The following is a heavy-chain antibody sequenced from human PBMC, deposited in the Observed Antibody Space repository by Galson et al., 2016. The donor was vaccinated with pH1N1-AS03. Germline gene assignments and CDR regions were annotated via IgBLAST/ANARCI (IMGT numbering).Heavy chain of an antibody. J-gene: IGHJ4*02. CDR1: GFAFRSHS. CDR2: IWYDGSSQ. D-gene: IGHD3-22*01. CDR3: VVWHSSAVRWGFDY. Sequence: SLRLSCAASGFAFRSHSMNWVRQAPGKGLEWVALIWYDGSSQYYTDSVKGRFTISRDNSENTLYLQMNSLRPEDTAVYYCVVWHSSAVRWGFDYWGQGTLVTVSS. V-gene: IGHV3-33*08.